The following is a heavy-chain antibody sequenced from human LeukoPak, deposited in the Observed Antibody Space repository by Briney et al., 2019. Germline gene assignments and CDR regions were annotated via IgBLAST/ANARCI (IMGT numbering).Heavy chain of an antibody. J-gene: IGHJ4*02. CDR3: AKDRGYSSGWSDY. Sequence: PGGSLRPSCAASGFTFSSYWMSWVRQAPGKGLEWVANIKQDGSEKYYVDSVKGRFTISRDNSKNTLYLQMNSLRAEDTAVYYCAKDRGYSSGWSDYWGQGTLVTVSS. CDR1: GFTFSSYW. D-gene: IGHD6-19*01. CDR2: IKQDGSEK. V-gene: IGHV3-7*03.